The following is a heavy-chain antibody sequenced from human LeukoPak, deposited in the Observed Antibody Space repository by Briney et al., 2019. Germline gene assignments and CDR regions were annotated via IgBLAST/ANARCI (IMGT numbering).Heavy chain of an antibody. D-gene: IGHD1-26*01. J-gene: IGHJ3*02. CDR1: GGSFSDYY. CDR3: ARHQWVPAFDI. Sequence: SETLSLTCAVYGGSFSDYYWNWIRQPPGKGLEWIGYIYYSGSTNYNPSLKSRVTISIDSSKNQFSLKLSSVTAADTAVYYCARHQWVPAFDIWGQGTMVTVSS. V-gene: IGHV4-59*08. CDR2: IYYSGST.